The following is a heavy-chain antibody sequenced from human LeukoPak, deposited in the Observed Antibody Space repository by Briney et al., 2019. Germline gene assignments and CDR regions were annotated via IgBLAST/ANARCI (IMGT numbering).Heavy chain of an antibody. CDR1: GFTFSSYA. CDR3: ARQIRGYSYGYGYFDY. Sequence: GGSPRLSCAASGFTFSSYAMSWVRQAPGKGLEWVSDINWNGGSTGYADSVKGRFTISRDNAKNSLYLQMNSLRAEDTALYYCARQIRGYSYGYGYFDYWGQGTLVTVS. J-gene: IGHJ4*02. D-gene: IGHD5-18*01. CDR2: INWNGGST. V-gene: IGHV3-20*04.